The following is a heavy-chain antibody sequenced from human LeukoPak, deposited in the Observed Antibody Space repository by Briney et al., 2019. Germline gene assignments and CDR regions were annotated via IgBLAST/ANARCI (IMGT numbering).Heavy chain of an antibody. D-gene: IGHD6-19*01. CDR2: ISGSGETT. CDR1: GFTFRNHA. V-gene: IGHV3-23*01. CDR3: AKTTIGYSSGRYPGWPADY. J-gene: IGHJ4*02. Sequence: GGSLRLSCAASGFTFRNHAMNWVRQAPGKGLEWVSVISGSGETTYYADSVKGRFTISRDNSKNTVYLQMNSLRAEDTAVYYCAKTTIGYSSGRYPGWPADYWGQGTLVTVSS.